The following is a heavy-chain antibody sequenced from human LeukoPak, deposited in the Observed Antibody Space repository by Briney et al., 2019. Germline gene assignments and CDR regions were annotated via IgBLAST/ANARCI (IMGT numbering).Heavy chain of an antibody. V-gene: IGHV4-39*07. J-gene: IGHJ5*02. CDR3: ARVDGSCSGGSCPSGNWFDP. Sequence: SETLSLTCTVSGGSISSSSYYWGWIRQPPGKGLEWIGSIYYSGSTYYNPALKSRVTISVDTSKNQFSLKLSSVTAADTAVYFCARVDGSCSGGSCPSGNWFDPWGQGTLVTVSS. D-gene: IGHD2-15*01. CDR2: IYYSGST. CDR1: GGSISSSSYY.